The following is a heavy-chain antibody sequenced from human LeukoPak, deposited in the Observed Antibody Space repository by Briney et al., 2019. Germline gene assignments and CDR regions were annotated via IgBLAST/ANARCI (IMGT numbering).Heavy chain of an antibody. V-gene: IGHV3-21*01. D-gene: IGHD3-16*01. Sequence: AGGSLRLSCAASGFTFSSYSMNWVRQAPGKGLEWVSSISSSSSYIYYADSVKGRFTISRDNAKNSLCLQMNSLRAEDTAVYYCARGPLRGREDYYYMDVWGKGTTVTVSS. CDR1: GFTFSSYS. CDR3: ARGPLRGREDYYYMDV. J-gene: IGHJ6*03. CDR2: ISSSSSYI.